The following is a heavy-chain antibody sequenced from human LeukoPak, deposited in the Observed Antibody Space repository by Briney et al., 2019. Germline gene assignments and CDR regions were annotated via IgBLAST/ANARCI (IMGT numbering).Heavy chain of an antibody. J-gene: IGHJ4*02. CDR2: ISSSGART. V-gene: IGHV3-23*01. CDR1: GFTFSSYV. Sequence: GGSLRLSCAASGFTFSSYVMSWVRQAPGKGLEYVSGISSSGARTYHADSVKGRFTISRDYSKNTLYLQMNSLRAEDTAVYYCARHVVAVGFDYWGQGTLVTVSS. CDR3: ARHVVAVGFDY. D-gene: IGHD3-22*01.